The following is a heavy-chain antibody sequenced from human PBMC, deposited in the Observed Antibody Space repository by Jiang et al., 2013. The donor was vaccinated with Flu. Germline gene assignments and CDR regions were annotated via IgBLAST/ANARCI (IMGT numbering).Heavy chain of an antibody. Sequence: QLVESGAEVKKPGASVKVSCKASGYAFTTFYIHWVRQAPGQGLEWMGIXNPGDGWTSYAQKFQGRVTVTRDTSTNTVHMELSSLRSEDMAVYYCARDYIAGEGAEDFDFWGQGTLVTVS. V-gene: IGHV1-46*01. CDR2: XNPGDGWT. D-gene: IGHD6-13*01. CDR3: ARDYIAGEGAEDFDF. J-gene: IGHJ4*02. CDR1: GYAFTTFY.